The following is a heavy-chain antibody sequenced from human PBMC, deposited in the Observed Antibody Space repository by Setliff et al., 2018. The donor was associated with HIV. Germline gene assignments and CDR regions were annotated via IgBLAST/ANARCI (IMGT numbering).Heavy chain of an antibody. CDR3: VRTWELYWFDF. J-gene: IGHJ4*02. CDR1: GGSITGYY. Sequence: PSETLSLTCTVSGGSITGYYWSWIRQPPGKGLEWIGWIYYSGNTRYNPSLKGRVTISRDNAANSVYLQVDSLRAEDTALYYCVRTWELYWFDFWGQGTLVTVS. D-gene: IGHD1-26*01. V-gene: IGHV4-59*12. CDR2: IYYSGNT.